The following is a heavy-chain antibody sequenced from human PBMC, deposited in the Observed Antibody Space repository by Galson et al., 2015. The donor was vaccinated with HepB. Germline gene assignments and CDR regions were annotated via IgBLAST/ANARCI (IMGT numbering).Heavy chain of an antibody. Sequence: SVKVSCKASGYTFTSYYMHWVRQAPGQGLEWMGIINPSGGSTSYAQKFRGRVTMTRDTSTSTVYMELSSLRSEDTAVYYCARADYYYDSSGSYRAYGMDVWGQGTTVTVSS. J-gene: IGHJ6*02. CDR1: GYTFTSYY. V-gene: IGHV1-46*03. CDR3: ARADYYYDSSGSYRAYGMDV. D-gene: IGHD3-22*01. CDR2: INPSGGST.